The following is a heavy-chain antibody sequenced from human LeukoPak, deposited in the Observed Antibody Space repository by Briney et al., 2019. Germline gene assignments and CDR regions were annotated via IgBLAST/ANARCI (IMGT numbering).Heavy chain of an antibody. CDR2: INPNSGGT. V-gene: IGHV1-2*06. CDR1: GYTFTGYY. J-gene: IGHJ4*02. Sequence: ASVKVSCKASGYTFTGYYMHWVRQAPGQGLEWMGRINPNSGGTNYAQKFQGRVTMTRDTSISTAYMELSRLRSDDTAVYYCARFDSGSCYDADYWGQGTLVTVSS. CDR3: ARFDSGSCYDADY. D-gene: IGHD1-26*01.